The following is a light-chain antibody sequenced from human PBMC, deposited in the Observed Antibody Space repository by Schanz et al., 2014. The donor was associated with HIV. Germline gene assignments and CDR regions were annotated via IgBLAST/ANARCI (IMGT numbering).Light chain of an antibody. CDR2: GAS. J-gene: IGKJ4*01. Sequence: EVVLTQSPGALSLSPGERVTLSCRASQSVSSNLAWYQQKPGQAPRLLIYGASTRATGIPARFSGSGSGTDFTLTISRLEPEDFAVYYCQQGSNWPRSFGGGTKVEIK. CDR3: QQGSNWPRS. CDR1: QSVSSN. V-gene: IGKV3-11*01.